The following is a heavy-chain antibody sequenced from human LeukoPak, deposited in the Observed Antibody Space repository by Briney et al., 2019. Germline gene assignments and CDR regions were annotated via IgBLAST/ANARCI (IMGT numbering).Heavy chain of an antibody. CDR1: GGSISSHY. Sequence: SETLSLTCTVSGGSISSHYWSWIRQPPGKGLEWIGYIYYSGSTNYNPSLKSRVTISVDTSKNQFSLKLSSVTAADTAVYYCARGNYYEKWNDYWGQGTLVTVSS. D-gene: IGHD3-3*01. CDR2: IYYSGST. J-gene: IGHJ4*02. V-gene: IGHV4-59*11. CDR3: ARGNYYEKWNDY.